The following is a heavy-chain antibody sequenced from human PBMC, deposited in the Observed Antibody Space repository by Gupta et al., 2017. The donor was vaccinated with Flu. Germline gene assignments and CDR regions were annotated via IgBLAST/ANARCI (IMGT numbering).Heavy chain of an antibody. CDR1: GFTFSSYA. D-gene: IGHD3-3*01. V-gene: IGHV3-23*01. J-gene: IGHJ4*02. CDR2: ISGSGGRT. CDR3: AKTQVDFWSSGYYFDY. Sequence: EVQLLESGGGLVQPGGSLRLSCAASGFTFSSYAMSWVRQAPGKGLEWVSAISGSGGRTYYADSVKGRFSISRDNSKNTLYLQMNSLRAEDTAVYYCAKTQVDFWSSGYYFDYWGQGTLVTVSS.